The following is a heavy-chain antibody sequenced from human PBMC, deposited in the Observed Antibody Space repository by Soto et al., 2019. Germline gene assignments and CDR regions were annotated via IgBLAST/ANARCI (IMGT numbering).Heavy chain of an antibody. Sequence: QVQLVESGGGVVQPGRSLRLSCAASGFTFSSYGMHWVRQAPGKGLEWVAVISSDGSNKYYADSVKGRFTISRDNSKNTRYLQRNSLRAEDTAVYYCAKVFRSSGYASQYYFDYWGQGTLVTVSS. D-gene: IGHD3-22*01. V-gene: IGHV3-30*18. CDR2: ISSDGSNK. J-gene: IGHJ4*02. CDR3: AKVFRSSGYASQYYFDY. CDR1: GFTFSSYG.